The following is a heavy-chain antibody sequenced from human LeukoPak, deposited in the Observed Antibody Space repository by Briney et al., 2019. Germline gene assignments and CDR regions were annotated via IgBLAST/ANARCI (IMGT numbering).Heavy chain of an antibody. D-gene: IGHD6-13*01. CDR1: GFSFSSYG. CDR2: ISYDGSNK. Sequence: GGSLRLSCAASGFSFSSYGIHWVRQAPGKGLEWVAVISYDGSNKYYADSVKGRFTISRDNSKNTLYLQMNSLRAEDTAVYYCAKGPGYRARSSWFDPWGQGTLVTVSS. V-gene: IGHV3-30*18. CDR3: AKGPGYRARSSWFDP. J-gene: IGHJ5*02.